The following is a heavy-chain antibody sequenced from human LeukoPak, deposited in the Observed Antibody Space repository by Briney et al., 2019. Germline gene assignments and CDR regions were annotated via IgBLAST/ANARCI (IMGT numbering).Heavy chain of an antibody. D-gene: IGHD2-2*01. CDR1: GGSFSGYY. CDR3: ARHSVGYCSSTSCWAPERYYFDY. CDR2: INHSGST. Sequence: SETLSLTCAVYGGSFSGYYWSWIRQPPGKGLEWIGEINHSGSTNYNPSLKSRVTISVDTSKNQFSLKLSSVTAADTAVYYCARHSVGYCSSTSCWAPERYYFDYWGQGTLVTVSS. V-gene: IGHV4-34*01. J-gene: IGHJ4*02.